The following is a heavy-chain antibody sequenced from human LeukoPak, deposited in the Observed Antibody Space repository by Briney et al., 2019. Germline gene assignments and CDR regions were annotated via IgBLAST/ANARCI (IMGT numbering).Heavy chain of an antibody. J-gene: IGHJ4*02. CDR2: INPHSGGT. CDR3: ARCRLGELWGGFDY. Sequence: GASVKVSCKASGYTFTGYYIQWVRQAPGQGLEWMGWINPHSGGTNYAQEFQGRVTMTRDMSTSTVYMEPSSLRSEDTAVYYCARCRLGELWGGFDYWGQGTLVTVSS. V-gene: IGHV1-2*02. D-gene: IGHD3-16*01. CDR1: GYTFTGYY.